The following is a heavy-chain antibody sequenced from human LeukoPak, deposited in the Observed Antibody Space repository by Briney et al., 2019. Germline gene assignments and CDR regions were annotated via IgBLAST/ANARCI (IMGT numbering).Heavy chain of an antibody. CDR3: AKNGVDYYDSSGYFYYYYYMDV. J-gene: IGHJ6*03. Sequence: PGGSLRLSCAASGFTFDDYAMHWVRQAPGKGLEWVSLISWDGGSTYYADSVKGRFTISRDNSKNSLYLQMNSLRAEDTALYYCAKNGVDYYDSSGYFYYYYYMDVWGKGTTVTVSS. CDR1: GFTFDDYA. V-gene: IGHV3-43D*03. D-gene: IGHD3-22*01. CDR2: ISWDGGST.